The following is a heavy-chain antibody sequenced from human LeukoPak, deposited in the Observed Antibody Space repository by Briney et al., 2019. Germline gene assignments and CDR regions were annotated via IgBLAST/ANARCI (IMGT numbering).Heavy chain of an antibody. Sequence: ASVKVSCKASGGTFSSYAISWLGQAPGQGLEWMGGIIPIFGTANYAQKFQGRVTITTDESTSTAYMDLSSLRSEDTAVYYCASGIVVVPAAIGILTTDAFDIWGQGTMVTVSS. CDR1: GGTFSSYA. V-gene: IGHV1-69*05. CDR3: ASGIVVVPAAIGILTTDAFDI. CDR2: IIPIFGTA. J-gene: IGHJ3*02. D-gene: IGHD2-2*01.